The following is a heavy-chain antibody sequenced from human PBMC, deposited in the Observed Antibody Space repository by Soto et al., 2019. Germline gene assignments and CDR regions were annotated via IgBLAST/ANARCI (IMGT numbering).Heavy chain of an antibody. V-gene: IGHV1-46*03. CDR3: ARAHNYGSGSYLLYYYYGMDV. CDR2: INPSGGST. Sequence: SVKVSCKASGYTFTSYYMHWVRQAPGQGLEWMGIINPSGGSTSYAQKFQGRVTMTRDTSTSTVYMELSSLRSEDTAVYYCARAHNYGSGSYLLYYYYGMDVWGQGTTVTVSS. J-gene: IGHJ6*02. CDR1: GYTFTSYY. D-gene: IGHD3-10*01.